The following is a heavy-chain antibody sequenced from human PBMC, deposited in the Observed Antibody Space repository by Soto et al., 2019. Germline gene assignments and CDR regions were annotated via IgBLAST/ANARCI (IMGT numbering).Heavy chain of an antibody. Sequence: VQLVESGGGVVQPGRSLRLSCAASGFTFSSYAMHWVRQAPGKGLEWVSYISSSGSTTYYADSVKGRFTISRDNAKNSLYLQMNILRAEDTAVYYCARGNPFYYDNSGLDYWGQGTLVTVSS. V-gene: IGHV3-48*03. J-gene: IGHJ4*02. CDR3: ARGNPFYYDNSGLDY. CDR2: ISSSGSTT. CDR1: GFTFSSYA. D-gene: IGHD3-22*01.